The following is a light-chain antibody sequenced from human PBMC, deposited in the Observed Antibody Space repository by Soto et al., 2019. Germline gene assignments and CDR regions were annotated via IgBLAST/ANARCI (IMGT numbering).Light chain of an antibody. CDR3: QSYDSSLSGV. CDR1: SSNIGAGYD. V-gene: IGLV1-40*01. CDR2: GNS. J-gene: IGLJ2*01. Sequence: QSVLTQPPSVSGAPGQRVTISCTGSSSNIGAGYDVHWYQQLPGTAPKLLIYGNSNRPSGVPDRFSGSKSGTSASLAITGLQAEDEADYYCQSYDSSLSGVFGGGTKVT.